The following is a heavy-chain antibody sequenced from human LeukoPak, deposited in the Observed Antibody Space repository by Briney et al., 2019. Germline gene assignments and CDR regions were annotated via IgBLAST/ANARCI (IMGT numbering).Heavy chain of an antibody. V-gene: IGHV1-46*01. CDR3: ARSYDSSGYYYPTADY. CDR1: GYTFTGYY. J-gene: IGHJ4*02. Sequence: GASVKVSCKASGYTFTGYYMHWVRQAPGQGLEWMGIINPSGGSTSYAQKFQGRVTMTRDTSTSTVYMELSSLRSEDTAVYYCARSYDSSGYYYPTADYWGQGTLVTVSS. CDR2: INPSGGST. D-gene: IGHD3-22*01.